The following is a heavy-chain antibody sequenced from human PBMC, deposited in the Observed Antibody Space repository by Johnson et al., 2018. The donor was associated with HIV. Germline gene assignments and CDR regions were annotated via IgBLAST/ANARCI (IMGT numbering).Heavy chain of an antibody. Sequence: VQLVESGGGLVQPGGSLRLSCAASGVTVSSIYMSWVRQAPGKGLDWVSVVYSGGNTYYADSVRGRFTISRDHAKHTLFLLMDSLRPGDTAVYYWARTVVGSSYDAFDIWGQGTMVTVSS. J-gene: IGHJ3*02. V-gene: IGHV3-66*02. CDR2: VYSGGNT. CDR3: ARTVVGSSYDAFDI. D-gene: IGHD4-23*01. CDR1: GVTVSSIY.